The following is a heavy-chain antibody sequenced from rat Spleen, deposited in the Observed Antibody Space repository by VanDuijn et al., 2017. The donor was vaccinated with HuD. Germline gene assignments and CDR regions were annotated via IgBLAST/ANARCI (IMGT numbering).Heavy chain of an antibody. J-gene: IGHJ2*01. CDR1: GFTFTNYY. CDR3: ARRHYGYTDYFDS. V-gene: IGHV5-25*01. D-gene: IGHD1-11*01. Sequence: EVQLVESGGGLVQPGRSMKLSCAASGFTFTNYYMAWVRQAPTKGLEWVASVSTGGGTTYYRDSVKGRFTISRDNAKNTLYLQVDSLRSEDTATYYCARRHYGYTDYFDSWGQGVMVTVSS. CDR2: VSTGGGTT.